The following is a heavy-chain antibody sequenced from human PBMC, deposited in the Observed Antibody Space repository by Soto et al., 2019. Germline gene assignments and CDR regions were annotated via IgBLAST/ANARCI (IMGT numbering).Heavy chain of an antibody. D-gene: IGHD1-20*01. CDR2: IITILDIT. Sequence: QVQLVQSGAEVKKPGSSVKVSCKASGGTFSSYTISWVRQAPGQGLEWMGRIITILDITNYAQKFQGRVSITADKSTSTAYMELSSLRSEDTAVYYCASLTDVTGTDYWGQGTLVTVSS. J-gene: IGHJ4*02. CDR1: GGTFSSYT. V-gene: IGHV1-69*02. CDR3: ASLTDVTGTDY.